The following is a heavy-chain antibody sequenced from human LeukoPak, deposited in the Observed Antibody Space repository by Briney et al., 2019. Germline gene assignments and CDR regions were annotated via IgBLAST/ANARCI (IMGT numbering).Heavy chain of an antibody. CDR1: GFTFSSYA. CDR2: ISYDGSNK. CDR3: AKAYRDYLDWYFDL. V-gene: IGHV3-30*04. Sequence: GRSLRLSCAASGFTFSSYAMHWVRQAPGKGLEWVAVISYDGSNKYYADSVKGRFTISRDNSKNSLYLQMNSLRAEDTALYYCAKAYRDYLDWYFDLWGRGTLVTVSS. D-gene: IGHD4-17*01. J-gene: IGHJ2*01.